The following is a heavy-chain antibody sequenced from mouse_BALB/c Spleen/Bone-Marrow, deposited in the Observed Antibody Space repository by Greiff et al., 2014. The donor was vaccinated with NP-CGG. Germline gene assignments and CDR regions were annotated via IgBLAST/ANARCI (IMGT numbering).Heavy chain of an antibody. Sequence: VQLQQSGAELAKPGASVKMSCKASGYTFTSYWMHWVKQRPGQGLEWIGYINPTTGYTEYNQKFKDKATLTADKSSSTAYMQLSSLTSEDPAVYYCARRAYGSGYGFAYWGQGTLVTVSA. V-gene: IGHV1-7*01. D-gene: IGHD1-1*01. CDR2: INPTTGYT. J-gene: IGHJ3*01. CDR1: GYTFTSYW. CDR3: ARRAYGSGYGFAY.